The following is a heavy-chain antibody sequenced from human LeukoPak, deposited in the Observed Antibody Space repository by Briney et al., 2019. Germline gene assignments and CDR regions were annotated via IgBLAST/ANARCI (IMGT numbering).Heavy chain of an antibody. V-gene: IGHV3-74*01. Sequence: PGGSLRLSCAVSGFTFSSYWMHWVRQAPGKGLVWVSRINSDGSSTNYADSVKGRFTISRDNSKNTLYLQMNSLRAEDTAVYYCASLLKGIAAAGSFDYWGQGTLVTVSS. J-gene: IGHJ4*02. CDR2: INSDGSST. CDR3: ASLLKGIAAAGSFDY. CDR1: GFTFSSYW. D-gene: IGHD6-13*01.